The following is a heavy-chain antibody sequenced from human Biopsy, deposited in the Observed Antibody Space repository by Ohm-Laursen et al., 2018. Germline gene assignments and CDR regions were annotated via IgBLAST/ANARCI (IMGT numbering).Heavy chain of an antibody. CDR1: GFTFNNYG. V-gene: IGHV3-15*05. J-gene: IGHJ4*02. CDR2: VKSNANGGTT. CDR3: TAGIPGLSRSSDY. Sequence: SLRLSCTASGFTFNNYGMQWVRQAPGKGLECVALVKSNANGGTTEYPAPVEGRFSISRDDSRNTVYLHMSSLNTDDTAMYFCTAGIPGLSRSSDYWGQGTLVTVSS. D-gene: IGHD6-19*01.